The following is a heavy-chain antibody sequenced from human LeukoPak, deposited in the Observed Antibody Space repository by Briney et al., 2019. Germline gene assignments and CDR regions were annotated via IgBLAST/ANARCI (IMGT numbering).Heavy chain of an antibody. Sequence: SETLSLTCTVSGGSISRYYWSWIRQPPGKGLEWIGYIYYSGSTYHNPSLKSRVTISVDTSKNQFSLKLSSVTAADTAVYYCARGPEMAAWVYFDHWGQRTLVTVYS. D-gene: IGHD5-24*01. V-gene: IGHV4-59*01. CDR2: IYYSGST. J-gene: IGHJ4*02. CDR1: GGSISRYY. CDR3: ARGPEMAAWVYFDH.